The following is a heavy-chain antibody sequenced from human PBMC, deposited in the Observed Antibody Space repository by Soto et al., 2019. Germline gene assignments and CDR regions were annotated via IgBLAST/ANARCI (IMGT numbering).Heavy chain of an antibody. V-gene: IGHV4-39*01. Sequence: SETLSLTCSPYGGSITSSSHFWGGDRQPPGKGLEWIGTIYFTGNTYYTPSLQSRLTMSIDTSKNEFSLRLNSVTAADTAVYYCAGQTFTIAAASYGRSNWFDPWGPGTLVTVSS. CDR3: AGQTFTIAAASYGRSNWFDP. D-gene: IGHD6-25*01. J-gene: IGHJ5*02. CDR1: GGSITSSSHF. CDR2: IYFTGNT.